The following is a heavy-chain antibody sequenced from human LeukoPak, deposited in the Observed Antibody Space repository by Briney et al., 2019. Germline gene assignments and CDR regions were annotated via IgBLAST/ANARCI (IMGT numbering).Heavy chain of an antibody. CDR3: TTYVAVAGTRHFDS. CDR2: IRSKTDGGTT. V-gene: IGHV3-15*01. J-gene: IGHJ4*02. CDR1: GFTFSNAW. D-gene: IGHD6-19*01. Sequence: GGSLRLSRAASGFTFSNAWMSWVRQAPGKGLEWIGRIRSKTDGGTTDYAAPVKDRFTISRDDSKNTLFLQINSLKTEDTAVYYCTTYVAVAGTRHFDSWGQGALVTVSS.